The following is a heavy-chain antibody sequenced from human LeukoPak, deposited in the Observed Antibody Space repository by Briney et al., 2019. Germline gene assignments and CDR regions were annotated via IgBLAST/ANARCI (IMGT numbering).Heavy chain of an antibody. Sequence: SEILSLTCTVSGGSISSYYWSWIRQPPGKGLEWIGYIYYTGNTNYNPSLKSRVTISVDTSKNQFSLNLSSVTAADTAIYYCARLGGATSPFGYWGQGTLVTVSS. D-gene: IGHD1-26*01. CDR2: IYYTGNT. J-gene: IGHJ4*02. V-gene: IGHV4-59*08. CDR3: ARLGGATSPFGY. CDR1: GGSISSYY.